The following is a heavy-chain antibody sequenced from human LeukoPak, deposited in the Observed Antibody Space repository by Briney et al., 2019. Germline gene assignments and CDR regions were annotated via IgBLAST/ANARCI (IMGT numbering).Heavy chain of an antibody. CDR2: IFWSGTS. D-gene: IGHD5-18*01. V-gene: IGHV4-59*12. CDR1: GGSINGYY. CDR3: ARDRRGYSYYYYGMDV. Sequence: SETLSLTCTVSGGSINGYYWSWIRQPPGKGLEWIGYIFWSGTSNYNPSLKSRVTISVDASRNQFSLKLSSVTAADTAVYYCARDRRGYSYYYYGMDVWGQGTTVTVSS. J-gene: IGHJ6*02.